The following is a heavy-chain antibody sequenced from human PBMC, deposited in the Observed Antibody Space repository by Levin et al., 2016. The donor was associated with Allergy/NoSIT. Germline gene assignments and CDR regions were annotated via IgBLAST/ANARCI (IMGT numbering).Heavy chain of an antibody. V-gene: IGHV3-53*01. CDR1: GFTVSSNY. Sequence: GESLKISCAASGFTVSSNYMSWVRQAPGKGLEWVSVIYSGGSTYYADSVKGRFTISRDNSKNTLYLQMNSLRAEDTAVYYCAREGYYVWGSYREMDVWGQGTTVTVSS. J-gene: IGHJ6*02. D-gene: IGHD3-16*02. CDR3: AREGYYVWGSYREMDV. CDR2: IYSGGST.